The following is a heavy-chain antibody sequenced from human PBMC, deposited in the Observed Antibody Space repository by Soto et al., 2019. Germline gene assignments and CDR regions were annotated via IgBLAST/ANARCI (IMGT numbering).Heavy chain of an antibody. Sequence: SETLSLTCAVYGGSFSCYYWSWIRQPPGKGLEWIGEINHSGSANYNPSLKSRVTISVDTSKNQFSLKLSSVTAADTAVYYCARERNTIFGVVISLDVWGQGTTVTVSS. CDR2: INHSGSA. CDR1: GGSFSCYY. V-gene: IGHV4-34*01. D-gene: IGHD3-3*01. CDR3: ARERNTIFGVVISLDV. J-gene: IGHJ6*02.